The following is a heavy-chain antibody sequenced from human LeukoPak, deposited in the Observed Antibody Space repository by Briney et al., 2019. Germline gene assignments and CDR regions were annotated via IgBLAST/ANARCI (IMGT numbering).Heavy chain of an antibody. CDR1: RFIFSNYA. CDR2: ISYDGSNE. CDR3: AKGGQQVVRWWFAP. J-gene: IGHJ5*02. Sequence: PGGSLRLSCVASRFIFSNYAIRWVRQAPGKGLEWVAVISYDGSNEYYADSVKGRFTISRDNPKNTLYLQMNSLRAEDTAVYYCAKGGQQVVRWWFAPWGQGTLVTVSS. V-gene: IGHV3-30*18. D-gene: IGHD4-23*01.